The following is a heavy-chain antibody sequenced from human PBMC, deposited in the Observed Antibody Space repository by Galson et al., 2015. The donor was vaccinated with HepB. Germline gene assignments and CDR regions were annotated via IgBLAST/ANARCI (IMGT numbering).Heavy chain of an antibody. CDR3: AREVMITFGGVIVNWFDP. Sequence: SLRLSCAASGFTFGSYWMHWVRQAPGKGLVWVSRINSDGSSTSYADSVKGRFTISRDNAKNTLYLQMNSLRAEDTAVYYCAREVMITFGGVIVNWFDPWGQGTLVTVSS. V-gene: IGHV3-74*01. J-gene: IGHJ5*02. D-gene: IGHD3-16*02. CDR1: GFTFGSYW. CDR2: INSDGSST.